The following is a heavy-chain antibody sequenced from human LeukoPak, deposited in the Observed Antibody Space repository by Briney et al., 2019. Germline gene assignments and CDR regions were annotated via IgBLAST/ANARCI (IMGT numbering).Heavy chain of an antibody. D-gene: IGHD6-19*01. CDR1: GGTFSSYA. CDR3: ATSGWYSAPFDY. V-gene: IGHV1-46*01. Sequence: GASVKVSCKASGGTFSSYAISWVRQAPGQGLEWMGIINPSGGSTSYAQKFQGRVTKTRDTSTSTVYMELSSLRSEDTAVYYCATSGWYSAPFDYWGQGTLVTVSS. J-gene: IGHJ4*02. CDR2: INPSGGST.